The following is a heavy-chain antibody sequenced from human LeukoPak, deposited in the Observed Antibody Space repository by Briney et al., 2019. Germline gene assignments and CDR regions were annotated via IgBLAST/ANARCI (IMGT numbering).Heavy chain of an antibody. Sequence: PGGSLRLSCAASGFTFSSYAMSWVRQAPGKGLEWVSAISGSGGSTYYADSVKGRFTISRDNSKNTLYLQMNSLRAEDTAVYYCATAKYYYDSSGYGHYFDYWGQGTLVTVSS. CDR1: GFTFSSYA. CDR2: ISGSGGST. D-gene: IGHD3-22*01. J-gene: IGHJ4*02. V-gene: IGHV3-23*01. CDR3: ATAKYYYDSSGYGHYFDY.